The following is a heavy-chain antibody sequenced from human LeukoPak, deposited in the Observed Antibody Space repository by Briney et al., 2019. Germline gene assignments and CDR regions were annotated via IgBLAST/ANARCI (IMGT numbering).Heavy chain of an antibody. J-gene: IGHJ4*02. CDR2: ISKRGGST. CDR3: ARANYYDTSGFDY. V-gene: IGHV3-23*01. CDR1: GFTFDNYA. Sequence: GGSLRLSCAASGFTFDNYAMTWVRQGPGKGLECVSSISKRGGSTYYADSVKGRFTISRDNAKNSLYLQMNSLRAEDTAVYYCARANYYDTSGFDYWGQGTLVTVSS. D-gene: IGHD3-22*01.